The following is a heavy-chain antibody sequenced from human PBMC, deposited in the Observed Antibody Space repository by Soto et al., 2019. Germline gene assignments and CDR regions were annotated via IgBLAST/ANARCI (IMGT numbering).Heavy chain of an antibody. CDR2: ISNKANNYAT. V-gene: IGHV3-73*02. D-gene: IGHD3-3*01. CDR1: GFTFSGSA. Sequence: EVQLVESGGGLVQPGGSLKLSCAASGFTFSGSAMHWVRQASGKGLEWLGLISNKANNYATAYAVSVKGRFTISRDYSSNTAYLQLNSRKPEDTAVYYWARGVYDFWSGQPKGVDYWGQGTVVTVSS. J-gene: IGHJ4*02. CDR3: ARGVYDFWSGQPKGVDY.